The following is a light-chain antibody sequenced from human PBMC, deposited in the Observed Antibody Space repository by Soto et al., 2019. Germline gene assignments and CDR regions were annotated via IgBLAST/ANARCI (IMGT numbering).Light chain of an antibody. CDR1: TGAVTTGYY. CDR2: SPN. J-gene: IGLJ2*01. V-gene: IGLV7-43*01. Sequence: QAVVTQEPSLPVSPGGPVTLTCASSTGAVTTGYYPNWFQQKPGQAPRALIYSPNNKYSWTTARFSGYLLGGKAALPLSGVQSEDEADYYCLLYYGGQLGVFGGGTKLTVL. CDR3: LLYYGGQLGV.